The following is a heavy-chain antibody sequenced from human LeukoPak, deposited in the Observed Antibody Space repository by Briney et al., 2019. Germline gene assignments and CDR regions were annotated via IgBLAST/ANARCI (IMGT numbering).Heavy chain of an antibody. CDR2: TNPSGGST. D-gene: IGHD2-2*01. V-gene: IGHV1-46*01. Sequence: ASVKVSCKASGYTFTSYYMHWVRQAPGQGLEWMGITNPSGGSTSYAQKFQGRVTMTRDMSTSTVYMELSSLRSEDTAVYYCARSRTVPATPGYWGQGTLVTVSS. CDR1: GYTFTSYY. CDR3: ARSRTVPATPGY. J-gene: IGHJ4*02.